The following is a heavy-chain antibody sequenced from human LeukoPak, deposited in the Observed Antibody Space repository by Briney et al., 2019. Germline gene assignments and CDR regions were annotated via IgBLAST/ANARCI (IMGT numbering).Heavy chain of an antibody. Sequence: GASVTVSFKASGYTFTAHHIHWVRQAPGQGLEWMGWILPDGRDTKYSQKFQDRMTLTTDTSTNTAYMELSSLIPDDTAVYYCSGRYGPGPVWGQGTLISASP. CDR2: ILPDGRDT. D-gene: IGHD3-10*01. V-gene: IGHV1-2*02. CDR1: GYTFTAHH. J-gene: IGHJ4*02. CDR3: SGRYGPGPV.